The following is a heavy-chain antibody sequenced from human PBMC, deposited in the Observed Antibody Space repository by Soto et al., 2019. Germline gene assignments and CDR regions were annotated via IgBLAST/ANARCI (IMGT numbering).Heavy chain of an antibody. CDR1: GYTFTGYY. D-gene: IGHD3-22*01. CDR2: INPNSGGA. V-gene: IGHV1-2*02. J-gene: IGHJ4*02. Sequence: ASVKVSCKASGYTFTGYYMHWVRQAPGQGLEWMGWINPNSGGANYAQKFQGRVTMTRDTSISTAYMELSRLRSDDTAVYYCARDGQWLLRSFDYWGQGTLVTVSS. CDR3: ARDGQWLLRSFDY.